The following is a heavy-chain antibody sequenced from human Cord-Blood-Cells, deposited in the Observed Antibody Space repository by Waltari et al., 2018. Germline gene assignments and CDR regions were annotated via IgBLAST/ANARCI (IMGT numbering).Heavy chain of an antibody. J-gene: IGHJ4*02. CDR3: AKDGSSSFDY. CDR1: GFTFSSYG. CDR2: ISYDGSNK. Sequence: QVQLVESGGGGVQPGRSLRLSCAASGFTFSSYGMHWVRQAPGKGLEWVAVISYDGSNKYYADSVKGRFTISRDNSKNTLYLQMNSLRAEDTAVYYCAKDGSSSFDYWGQGTLVTVSS. V-gene: IGHV3-30*18. D-gene: IGHD6-6*01.